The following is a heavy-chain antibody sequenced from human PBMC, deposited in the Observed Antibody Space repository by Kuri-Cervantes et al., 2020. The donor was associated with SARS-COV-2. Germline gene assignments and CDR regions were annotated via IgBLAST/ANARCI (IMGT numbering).Heavy chain of an antibody. CDR2: IYTSGST. D-gene: IGHD2-2*01. J-gene: IGHJ2*01. CDR1: GGSISNYY. CDR3: ARVRYCSSTSCRLGWYFDL. Sequence: SETLSLTCTVSGGSISNYYWSWIRQPAGKGLEWIGRIYTSGSTNYNPSLKSRVTMSVDTSKNQFSLKLSSVTAADTAVYYCARVRYCSSTSCRLGWYFDLWGRGTLVTVSS. V-gene: IGHV4-4*07.